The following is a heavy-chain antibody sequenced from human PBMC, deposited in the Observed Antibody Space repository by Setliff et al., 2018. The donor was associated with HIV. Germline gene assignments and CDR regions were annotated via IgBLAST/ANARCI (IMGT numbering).Heavy chain of an antibody. V-gene: IGHV3-30*18. CDR1: GFSFSNYG. D-gene: IGHD6-6*01. CDR2: MLYDGSDR. J-gene: IGHJ6*03. Sequence: SLKISCVASGFSFSNYGMHWVRQAPGKGLEWVAVMLYDGSDRYYADSVKGRFTISRDNSKKTLYLQMNSLRPEDTAVYHCAKARSEYQLMPWYYYMDVWGQGTTVTVSS. CDR3: AKARSEYQLMPWYYYMDV.